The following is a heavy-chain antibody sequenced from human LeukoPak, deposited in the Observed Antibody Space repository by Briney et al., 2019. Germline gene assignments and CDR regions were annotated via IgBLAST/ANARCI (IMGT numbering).Heavy chain of an antibody. CDR2: ISDTGDST. J-gene: IGHJ4*02. V-gene: IGHV3-23*01. Sequence: GGSLRLSCAASGFTFSNYAMNWVRQAPGKGLEWVSGISDTGDSTYYPDSVKGRFTISRDNSKNTLYLQMNSLSAEDTAVYYCAKPSNWNYGDFDYWGQGTLVTVSS. CDR3: AKPSNWNYGDFDY. D-gene: IGHD1-7*01. CDR1: GFTFSNYA.